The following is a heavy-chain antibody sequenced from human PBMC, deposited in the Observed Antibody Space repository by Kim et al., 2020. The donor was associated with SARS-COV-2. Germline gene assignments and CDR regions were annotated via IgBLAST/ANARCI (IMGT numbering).Heavy chain of an antibody. D-gene: IGHD1-1*01. CDR1: GGSISSYS. Sequence: SETLSLTCTFSGGSISSYSWGWIRQPPGKGLEWIGSINYSGYSFYNPSLKSRVTMSIDTSREQFSLKLSSVTAADTAVYYCARHMGGDAYNPSDYWGQGT. CDR2: INYSGYS. CDR3: ARHMGGDAYNPSDY. J-gene: IGHJ4*02. V-gene: IGHV4-39*01.